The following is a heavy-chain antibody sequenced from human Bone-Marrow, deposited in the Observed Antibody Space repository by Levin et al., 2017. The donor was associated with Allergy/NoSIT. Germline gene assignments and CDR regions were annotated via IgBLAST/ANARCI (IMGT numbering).Heavy chain of an antibody. CDR2: INPKSGDT. CDR3: ARREMAASGGAFDI. CDR1: GYTFTGYY. V-gene: IGHV1-2*06. J-gene: IGHJ3*02. D-gene: IGHD5-24*01. Sequence: PVASVKVSCKASGYTFTGYYLYWVRQAPGQGLEWMGRINPKSGDTIYAQKFQGRVTMTRDTSISAAYMEVARLRSDDTAVFYCARREMAASGGAFDIWGQGTMVTVSS.